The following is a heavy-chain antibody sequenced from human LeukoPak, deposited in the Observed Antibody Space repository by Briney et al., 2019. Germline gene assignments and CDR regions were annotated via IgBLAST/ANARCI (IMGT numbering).Heavy chain of an antibody. Sequence: GGSLRLSCAASGFTFSSYAMSWVRQAPGKGLEWVSAISGSGGSTYYADSVKGRFTTSRDNSKNTLYLQMNSLRAEDTAVYYCAKCLRYDFWSGTGFDYWGQGTLVTVSS. CDR2: ISGSGGST. V-gene: IGHV3-23*01. D-gene: IGHD3-3*01. CDR1: GFTFSSYA. CDR3: AKCLRYDFWSGTGFDY. J-gene: IGHJ4*02.